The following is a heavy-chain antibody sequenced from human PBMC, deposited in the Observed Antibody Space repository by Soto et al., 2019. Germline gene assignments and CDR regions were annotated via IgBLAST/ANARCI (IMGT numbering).Heavy chain of an antibody. J-gene: IGHJ3*02. CDR3: ARTSGYHEAFDI. CDR1: GGTFSSYT. CDR2: IIPILGIS. V-gene: IGHV1-69*02. D-gene: IGHD5-12*01. Sequence: SVMFSCKASGGTFSSYTISWVRQAPGQVLECMVRIIPILGISNYXXKFQGRVXXTSDKSTSTAXMELSXLRSEDTAVYYCARTSGYHEAFDIWCQGTMVTVS.